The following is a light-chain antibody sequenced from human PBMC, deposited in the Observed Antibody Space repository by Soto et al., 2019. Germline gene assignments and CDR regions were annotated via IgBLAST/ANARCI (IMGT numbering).Light chain of an antibody. V-gene: IGKV1-6*01. CDR2: GAS. Sequence: AIQLTQSPSSLSASVGERVSITCRASQGIRNDLGWYQHKPGKAPKLLIHGASSLNSGLPSRFGGSASATEFTLTISSLQAEDLASYYCLQDHSYPWTFGQGTKVEI. J-gene: IGKJ1*01. CDR3: LQDHSYPWT. CDR1: QGIRND.